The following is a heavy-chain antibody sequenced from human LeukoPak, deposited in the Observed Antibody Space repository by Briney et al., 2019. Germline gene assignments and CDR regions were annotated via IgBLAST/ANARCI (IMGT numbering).Heavy chain of an antibody. CDR3: ARSFLGDWYFDL. V-gene: IGHV4-59*01. CDR1: GGSISSYY. CDR2: IYYSGST. D-gene: IGHD1-26*01. Sequence: SVTLSLTRTVSGGSISSYYWSWIRQPPGKGLEWIGYIYYSGSTNYNPSLKSRVTISVDTSKDQFSLRLTSVTAADTAVYYCARSFLGDWYFDLWGRGTLVTVST. J-gene: IGHJ2*01.